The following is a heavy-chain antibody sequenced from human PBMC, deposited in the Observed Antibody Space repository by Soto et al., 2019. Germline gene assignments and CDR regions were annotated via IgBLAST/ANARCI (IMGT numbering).Heavy chain of an antibody. D-gene: IGHD7-27*01. CDR1: GYTFTSYG. V-gene: IGHV1-18*04. CDR3: ARSGSGAAYYYHGLDV. Sequence: QVQLVQSGAEVKKPGASVKVSCKASGYTFTSYGFSWVRQATGQGLEWMGWISAYNGNTNYAQKFQGRVTMTTDTYTSTAYMELRSLRSDDTAVYYCARSGSGAAYYYHGLDVWGQGTTVTVSS. J-gene: IGHJ6*02. CDR2: ISAYNGNT.